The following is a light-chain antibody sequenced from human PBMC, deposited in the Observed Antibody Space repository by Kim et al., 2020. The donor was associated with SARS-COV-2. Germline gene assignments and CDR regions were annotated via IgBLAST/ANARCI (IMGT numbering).Light chain of an antibody. J-gene: IGKJ1*01. V-gene: IGKV1-27*01. CDR2: AAS. Sequence: ASVGDRVTITCRASQGISNYLAWYQQKSGKVPKLLIYAASTLHSGVPARFSGSGSGTDFTLTISGLQPEDVATYFCQKFNGAPQTFGQGTKVDIK. CDR1: QGISNY. CDR3: QKFNGAPQT.